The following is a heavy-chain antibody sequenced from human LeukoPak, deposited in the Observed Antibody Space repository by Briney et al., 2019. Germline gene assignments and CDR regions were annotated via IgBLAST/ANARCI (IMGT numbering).Heavy chain of an antibody. CDR1: GFTISNAW. CDR3: AKDWSGDYNWSDP. Sequence: PGGSLRLSCAASGFTISNAWMSWVRQAPGKGLEWVACIYPDGNNKDYADSVKGRFIISRDNFKNILFLQMNSLRPEDTAVYYCAKDWSGDYNWSDPWGQGTLVTVSS. V-gene: IGHV3-30*02. CDR2: IYPDGNNK. J-gene: IGHJ5*02. D-gene: IGHD3-3*01.